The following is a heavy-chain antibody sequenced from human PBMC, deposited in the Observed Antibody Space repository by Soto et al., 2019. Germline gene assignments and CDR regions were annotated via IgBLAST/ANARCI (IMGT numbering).Heavy chain of an antibody. CDR3: ARFGGTGYDSNFDY. D-gene: IGHD5-12*01. CDR2: IKQDGSEK. V-gene: IGHV3-7*01. J-gene: IGHJ4*02. Sequence: EVQLVESGGGLVQPGGSLRLSCAASGFTFSSYWMSWVRQAPGKGLEWVANIKQDGSEKYYVVSVKGRFTISRDNAKNSLYLQMNSLRAEDRAVYYCARFGGTGYDSNFDYWGQGTLVTVSS. CDR1: GFTFSSYW.